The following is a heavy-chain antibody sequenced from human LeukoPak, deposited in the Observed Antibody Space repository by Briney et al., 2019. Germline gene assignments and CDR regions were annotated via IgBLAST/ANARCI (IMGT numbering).Heavy chain of an antibody. CDR1: GFSLSTTGMC. CDR3: ARSQASVRYFGLDV. D-gene: IGHD3-10*01. CDR2: IDWIDDK. J-gene: IGHJ6*02. V-gene: IGHV2-70*11. Sequence: SGPTLVNPTQTLTLTCSFSGFSLSTTGMCVSWIRQPPGKAPEWLARIDWIDDKSYNASLQTRLTVSRDTSKNQVVLTMTNMDTVDTATYFCARSQASVRYFGLDVWGQGTTVTVSS.